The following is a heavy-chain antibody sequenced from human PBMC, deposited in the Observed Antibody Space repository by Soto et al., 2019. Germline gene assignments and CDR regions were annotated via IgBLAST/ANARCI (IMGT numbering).Heavy chain of an antibody. CDR3: ARQHSGSYYFDY. J-gene: IGHJ4*02. D-gene: IGHD1-26*01. V-gene: IGHV3-7*05. CDR2: INRDGSKK. CDR1: GFTFSNFS. Sequence: GGSLRLSCAASGFTFSNFSMSWVRQAPGKGLEWVANINRDGSKKNYVDSVKGRFSISRDNAKNSLYLQINSLRAEDTAVYYCARQHSGSYYFDYWGQGTPVTVSS.